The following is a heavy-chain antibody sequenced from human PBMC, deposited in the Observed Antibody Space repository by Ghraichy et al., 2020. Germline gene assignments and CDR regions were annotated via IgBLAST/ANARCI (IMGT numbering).Heavy chain of an antibody. Sequence: GRSLRLSCTTSGFNFGDYGMGWFRQAPGKGLEWVAFIRGAIHRGTAEYAASVRGRFTVSRDNSKEIAYLQMNTLNIDDTARYFCTTVYLIGGTLRFDNWGQGTLVTVSS. CDR1: GFNFGDYG. D-gene: IGHD7-27*01. CDR2: IRGAIHRGTA. J-gene: IGHJ4*02. CDR3: TTVYLIGGTLRFDN. V-gene: IGHV3-49*03.